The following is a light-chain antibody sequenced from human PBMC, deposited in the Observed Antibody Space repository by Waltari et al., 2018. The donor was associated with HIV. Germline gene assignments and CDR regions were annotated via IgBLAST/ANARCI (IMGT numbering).Light chain of an antibody. CDR1: QSVNTY. CDR2: DAS. J-gene: IGKJ5*01. CDR3: QQRSNWPPEIT. V-gene: IGKV3-11*01. Sequence: EIVLTQSPATLSLSPGERATLSCRASQSVNTYLAWYQQKPGQAPRLLIYDASNRATGIPVRFSGSGSGTDFTLTISSLEPEDFAVYYCQQRSNWPPEITFGQGTRLEIK.